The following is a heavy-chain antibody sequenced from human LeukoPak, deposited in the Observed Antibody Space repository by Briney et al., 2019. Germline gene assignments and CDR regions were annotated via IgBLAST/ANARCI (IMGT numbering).Heavy chain of an antibody. Sequence: PGGSLRLSCAASGFTFSSYSMNWVRQAPGKGLEWVSSISSSSSYIYYADSVKGRFTISRDNAKNSLYLQMDSLRAEDTAVYYCARGADYDSSGDAFDIWGQGTMVTVSS. J-gene: IGHJ3*02. CDR1: GFTFSSYS. D-gene: IGHD3-22*01. CDR3: ARGADYDSSGDAFDI. V-gene: IGHV3-21*01. CDR2: ISSSSSYI.